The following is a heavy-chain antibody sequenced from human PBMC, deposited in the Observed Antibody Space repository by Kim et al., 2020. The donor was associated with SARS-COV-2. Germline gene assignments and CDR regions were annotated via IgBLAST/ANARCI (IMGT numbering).Heavy chain of an antibody. CDR1: GGSISSYY. J-gene: IGHJ5*02. CDR2: IYYSGST. Sequence: SETLSLTCTVSGGSISSYYWSWIRQPPGKGLEWIGYIYYSGSTNYNPSLKSRVTISVDTSKNQFSLKLSSVTAADTAVYYCARGPLGGPGGRVTPWGQGTLVTVSS. V-gene: IGHV4-59*01. D-gene: IGHD2-21*02. CDR3: ARGPLGGPGGRVTP.